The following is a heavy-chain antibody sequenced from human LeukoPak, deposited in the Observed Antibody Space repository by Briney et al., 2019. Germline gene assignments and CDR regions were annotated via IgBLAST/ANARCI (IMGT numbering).Heavy chain of an antibody. V-gene: IGHV4-34*08. J-gene: IGHJ5*02. CDR1: GGTFRGYY. CDR2: IDHTGST. D-gene: IGHD3-10*01. CDR3: GLRFHVGSGNWFDL. Sequence: PSETLSLTCAVSGGTFRGYYWSWIRQPPGKGLAWIGEIDHTGSTNYNPSLEGRVTLSVDTSKNQVSLNLNSLTAADTAVYARGLRFHVGSGNWFDLWGQGTLVTVSS.